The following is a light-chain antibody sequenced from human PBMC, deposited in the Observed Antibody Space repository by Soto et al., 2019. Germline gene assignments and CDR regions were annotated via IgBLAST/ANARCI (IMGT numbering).Light chain of an antibody. CDR2: GAS. CDR3: QQRSNWPAIT. Sequence: EIVLTQSPATLSLSPGERATLSCRASQSVSRYLAWYQQKPGQAPRLLIYGASTRATGIAARFSGSGSGTQSTLTISSLEPEDFAVYYCQQRSNWPAITSGQGTRLEIK. V-gene: IGKV3-11*01. J-gene: IGKJ5*01. CDR1: QSVSRY.